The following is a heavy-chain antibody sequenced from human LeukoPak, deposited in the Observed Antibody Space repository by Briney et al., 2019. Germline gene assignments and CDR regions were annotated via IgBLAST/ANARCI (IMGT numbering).Heavy chain of an antibody. J-gene: IGHJ3*02. CDR1: GFAFSNAW. D-gene: IGHD3-10*01. CDR3: TTTSDYYYDAFDI. CDR2: IKSKTDGGTT. Sequence: GGSLRLSCAASGFAFSNAWMSWVRQAPGKGLEWVGRIKSKTDGGTTDYAAPVKGRFTISRDDSKNTLYLQMNSLKTEDTAVYYCTTTSDYYYDAFDIWGQGTMVTVSS. V-gene: IGHV3-15*01.